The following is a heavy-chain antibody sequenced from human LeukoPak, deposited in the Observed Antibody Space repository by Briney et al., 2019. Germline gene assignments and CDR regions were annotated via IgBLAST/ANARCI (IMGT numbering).Heavy chain of an antibody. Sequence: SETLSLTCTVSGGSISSSSYYWGCIRQPPGKGLECIGSIYYSGSTYYNPSLKSRVTISVDTSKNQFSLKLSSVTAADTAVYYCARRPYSYAHYYMDVWGKGTTATVSS. J-gene: IGHJ6*03. V-gene: IGHV4-39*07. CDR3: ARRPYSYAHYYMDV. D-gene: IGHD5-18*01. CDR2: IYYSGST. CDR1: GGSISSSSYY.